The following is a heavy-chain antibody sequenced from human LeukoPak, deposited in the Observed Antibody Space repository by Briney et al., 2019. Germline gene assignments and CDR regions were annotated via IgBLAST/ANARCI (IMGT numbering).Heavy chain of an antibody. D-gene: IGHD2-2*01. J-gene: IGHJ5*02. CDR2: ISYDGSNK. CDR3: VKDVPWFDP. Sequence: PGRSLRLSCAASGFTFSSYGMHWVRQAPGKGLEWVAVISYDGSNKYYADSVKGRFTISRDNSKNTLYLQMNSLRAEDTAVYYCVKDVPWFDPWGQGTLVTVSS. V-gene: IGHV3-30*18. CDR1: GFTFSSYG.